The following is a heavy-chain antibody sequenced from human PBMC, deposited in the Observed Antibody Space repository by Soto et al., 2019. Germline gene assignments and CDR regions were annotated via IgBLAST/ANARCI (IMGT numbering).Heavy chain of an antibody. CDR3: AKVPSSLYFDY. CDR1: GFTFSNYA. CDR2: ISGGT. V-gene: IGHV3-23*01. Sequence: GGSLRLSCAASGFTFSNYAMNWVRQAPGKGLEWVSTISGGTYYADSVKGRFTISRDNSKNTLYLQMNSLRAEDTAIYYCAKVPSSLYFDYWGPGTLVTVSS. J-gene: IGHJ4*02.